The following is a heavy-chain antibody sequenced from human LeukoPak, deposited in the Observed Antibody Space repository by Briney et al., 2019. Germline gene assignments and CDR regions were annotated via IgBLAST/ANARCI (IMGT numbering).Heavy chain of an antibody. V-gene: IGHV1-8*01. CDR3: ARAANYYDSSGYYPRWFDH. J-gene: IGHJ5*02. D-gene: IGHD3-22*01. Sequence: GASVKVSCKASGYTFTSYDINWVRQATGQGLEWMGWMNPNSGNTGYAQKFQGRVTMTRNTSISTAYMELSSLRSEDTAVYYCARAANYYDSSGYYPRWFDHWGQGTLVTVSS. CDR2: MNPNSGNT. CDR1: GYTFTSYD.